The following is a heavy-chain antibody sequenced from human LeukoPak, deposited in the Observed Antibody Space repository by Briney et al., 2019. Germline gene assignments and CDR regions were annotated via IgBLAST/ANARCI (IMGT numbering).Heavy chain of an antibody. CDR2: INPSGGST. CDR3: AKPLGSGYDYWFDP. Sequence: ASVTVSCTASGYTFTSYYMHWVRQAPGQGLEWMGLINPSGGSTSYAQKFQGRITMTGDTSTSTVYMELGSLRSEDTAVYYCAKPLGSGYDYWFDPWGQGTLVTVSS. CDR1: GYTFTSYY. V-gene: IGHV1-46*01. J-gene: IGHJ5*02. D-gene: IGHD5-12*01.